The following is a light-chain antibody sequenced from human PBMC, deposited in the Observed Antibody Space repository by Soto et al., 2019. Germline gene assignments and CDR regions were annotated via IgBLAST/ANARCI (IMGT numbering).Light chain of an antibody. J-gene: IGLJ2*01. CDR2: YDS. Sequence: SYELTQPPSVSVAPGKTAKITCGGNNIGSKSVHWYQQKPGQAPVLVIYYDSARPSGIPERFSGSNSGNTATLTISGVEAGDEADFYCQLWDSSSDHVVFGGGTKLTVL. V-gene: IGLV3-21*04. CDR1: NIGSKS. CDR3: QLWDSSSDHVV.